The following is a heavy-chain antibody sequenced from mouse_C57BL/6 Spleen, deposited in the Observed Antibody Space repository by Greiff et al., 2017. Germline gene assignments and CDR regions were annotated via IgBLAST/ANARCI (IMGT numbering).Heavy chain of an antibody. J-gene: IGHJ4*01. CDR3: AREVLRLGAMDY. D-gene: IGHD1-1*01. V-gene: IGHV1-63*01. CDR2: IYPGGGYT. CDR1: GYTFTNYW. Sequence: QVQLQQSGAELVRPGTSVKMSCKASGYTFTNYWIGWAKQRPGHGLEWIGDIYPGGGYTNYNEKFKGKATLTADKTSSTAYMQISSLTSEDAAIYYCAREVLRLGAMDYWGQGTTVTVSS.